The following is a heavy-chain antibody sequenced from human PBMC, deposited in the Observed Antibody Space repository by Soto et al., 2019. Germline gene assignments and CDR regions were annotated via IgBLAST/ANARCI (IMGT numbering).Heavy chain of an antibody. CDR3: ARDLSAIPVHDAFDI. CDR1: GYTFTSYD. J-gene: IGHJ3*02. V-gene: IGHV1-8*01. D-gene: IGHD2-2*01. Sequence: ASVKVSCKASGYTFTSYDINWVRQATGQGLEWMGWMNPNSGNTGYAQKFQGWVTMTRDTSISTAYMELSRLRSDDTAVYYCARDLSAIPVHDAFDIWGQGTMVTVSS. CDR2: MNPNSGNT.